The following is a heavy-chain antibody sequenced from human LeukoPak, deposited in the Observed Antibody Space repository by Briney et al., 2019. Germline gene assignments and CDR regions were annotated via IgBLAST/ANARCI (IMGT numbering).Heavy chain of an antibody. D-gene: IGHD5-18*01. CDR3: ARGDYLAVDTAMVTYFDY. J-gene: IGHJ4*02. CDR1: GFTFSSYA. Sequence: GGSLRLSCAASGFTFSSYAMSWVRQAPGKGLEWVAVIWYDGSNKYYADSVKGRFTISRDNSKNTLYLQMNSLRAEDTAVYYCARGDYLAVDTAMVTYFDYWGQGTLVTVSS. CDR2: IWYDGSNK. V-gene: IGHV3-33*08.